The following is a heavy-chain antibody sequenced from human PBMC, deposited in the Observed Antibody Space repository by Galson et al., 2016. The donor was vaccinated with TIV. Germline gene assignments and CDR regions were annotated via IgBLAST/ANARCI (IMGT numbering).Heavy chain of an antibody. CDR3: TTELGYCSGGYCYYFDY. Sequence: CAASGFIFGNAWMSWVRQAPGKGLEWVGRIKSNFDGGTTDYAAPVKGRFTISRHDSKNTLFLQMNRLKTEDTAVYYCTTELGYCSGGYCYYFDYWGQGTLVTVSS. CDR1: GFIFGNAW. D-gene: IGHD2-15*01. V-gene: IGHV3-15*01. CDR2: IKSNFDGGTT. J-gene: IGHJ4*02.